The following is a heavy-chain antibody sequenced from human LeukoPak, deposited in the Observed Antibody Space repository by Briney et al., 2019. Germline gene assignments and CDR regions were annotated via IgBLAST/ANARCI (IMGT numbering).Heavy chain of an antibody. D-gene: IGHD1-26*01. Sequence: PRGSLRLSCAVSGFTFSTYGMHWVRQAPGKGLEWVAFIWNDGNNKYYADSVKGRFTISRDNSRDTLYLQMISLRAEDTAVYYCAKSAVGATLGDYWGQGTPVTVSS. CDR2: IWNDGNNK. CDR3: AKSAVGATLGDY. J-gene: IGHJ4*02. V-gene: IGHV3-30*02. CDR1: GFTFSTYG.